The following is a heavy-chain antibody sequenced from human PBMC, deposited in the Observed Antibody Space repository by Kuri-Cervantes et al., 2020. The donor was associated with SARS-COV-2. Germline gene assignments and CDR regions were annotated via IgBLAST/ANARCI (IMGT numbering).Heavy chain of an antibody. Sequence: SETLSLTCAVFGGSFSGYYWSWIRQSPGKGLEWIGKINHSGSTNYNPSLSSRVTISVDMSKNQFSLRLSSVTAADTAMYYCARGREGVVPATISWGQGTLVTVSS. J-gene: IGHJ5*02. CDR3: ARGREGVVPATIS. D-gene: IGHD2-2*02. CDR2: INHSGST. CDR1: GGSFSGYY. V-gene: IGHV4-34*01.